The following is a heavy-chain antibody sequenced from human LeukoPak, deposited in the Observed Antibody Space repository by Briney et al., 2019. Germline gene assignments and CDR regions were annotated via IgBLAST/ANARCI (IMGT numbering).Heavy chain of an antibody. CDR3: ARTGGSSAYYGWNWFDP. J-gene: IGHJ5*02. CDR2: ISSGGTTM. V-gene: IGHV3-11*01. CDR1: GFNFSDYY. Sequence: GGSLRLSCAASGFNFSDYYMTWIRQAPGKGLEWVAYISSGGTTMDCADSVKGRFTISRDNAKNSLYLQMNSLRVEDTAVYYCARTGGSSAYYGWNWFDPWGQGTLVIVSS. D-gene: IGHD3-22*01.